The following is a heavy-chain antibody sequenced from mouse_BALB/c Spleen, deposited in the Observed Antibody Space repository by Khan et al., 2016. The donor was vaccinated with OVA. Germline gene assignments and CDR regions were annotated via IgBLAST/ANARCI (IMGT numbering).Heavy chain of an antibody. V-gene: IGHV1-7*01. CDR1: GYTFTTYW. Sequence: QVQLQQSGAELAKPGASVKMSCKASGYTFTTYWRHWIKQRPGQGLEWIGYINPTSGYTDYNEKFKDRATLSADKSSSTAYMQLTSLTSEDSAVYYCTRDRIDYWGQGTTLTVSS. CDR2: INPTSGYT. CDR3: TRDRIDY. J-gene: IGHJ2*01.